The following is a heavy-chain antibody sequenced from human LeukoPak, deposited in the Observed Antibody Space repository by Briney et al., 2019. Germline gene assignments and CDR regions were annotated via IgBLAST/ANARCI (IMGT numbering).Heavy chain of an antibody. V-gene: IGHV5-51*01. D-gene: IGHD2-8*02. J-gene: IGHJ3*02. CDR3: ARHTDGNDSDAFDI. CDR2: IYPDYSET. Sequence: GESLKTSCKGFGYSFTNYWIGWVRQMPGKGLEWMGIIYPDYSETTYSPSFQGLVTMSVDKSINTAYLQWNSLRASDTAMYYCARHTDGNDSDAFDIWGQGTMVAVSS. CDR1: GYSFTNYW.